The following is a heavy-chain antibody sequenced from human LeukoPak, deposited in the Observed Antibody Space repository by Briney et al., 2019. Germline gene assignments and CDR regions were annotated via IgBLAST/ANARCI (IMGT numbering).Heavy chain of an antibody. J-gene: IGHJ1*01. V-gene: IGHV3-72*01. D-gene: IGHD3-10*01. CDR3: TRDGPLWFAPEFQH. CDR2: IRNKANNYIT. Sequence: PGGSLRLSCVVSGFTLSDHYMDWVRQAPGKGLEWVGRIRNKANNYITEYAASVKGRFTISRDDSKSIAYLQMNSLKTEDTAVYYCTRDGPLWFAPEFQHWGQGTLVTVSS. CDR1: GFTLSDHY.